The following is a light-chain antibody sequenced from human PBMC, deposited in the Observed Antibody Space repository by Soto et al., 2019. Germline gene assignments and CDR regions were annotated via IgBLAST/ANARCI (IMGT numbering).Light chain of an antibody. CDR3: TSYTSSITYV. J-gene: IGLJ1*01. Sequence: QSALTQPASVSGSPGQSITISCTGTSSDVGGYNYVSWYQQHPGKAPKLMIYEVNNRPSGVSNRFSGSKSGNTASLTISGLLAEDEADYYCTSYTSSITYVFGTGTKLSVL. CDR2: EVN. CDR1: SSDVGGYNY. V-gene: IGLV2-14*01.